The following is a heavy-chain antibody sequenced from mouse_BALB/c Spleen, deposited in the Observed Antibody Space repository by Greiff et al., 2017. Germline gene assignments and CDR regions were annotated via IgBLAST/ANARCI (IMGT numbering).Heavy chain of an antibody. J-gene: IGHJ4*01. CDR2: INPSTGYT. CDR1: GYTFTSYW. CDR3: AREGNYGGMDY. V-gene: IGHV1-7*01. Sequence: QVQLQQSGAELAKPGASVKMSCKASGYTFTSYWMHWVKQRPGQGLEWIGYINPSTGYTEYNQKFKDKATLTADKSSSTAYMQLSSLTSEDTAVYYCAREGNYGGMDYWGQGTSVTVSS. D-gene: IGHD2-1*01.